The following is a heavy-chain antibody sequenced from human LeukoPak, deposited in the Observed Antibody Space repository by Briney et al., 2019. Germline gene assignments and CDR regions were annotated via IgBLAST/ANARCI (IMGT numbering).Heavy chain of an antibody. CDR2: IYSGGST. D-gene: IGHD6-19*01. J-gene: IGHJ4*02. CDR3: ARGRSSGWYEFVGQFDY. Sequence: GGSLRLSCAASGFIVSSNYMSWVRQAPGKGLEWVSVIYSGGSTNYADSVKGRFTISRDNSKNTLYLQMNSLRAEDTAVYYCARGRSSGWYEFVGQFDYWGQGTLVTVSS. V-gene: IGHV3-66*01. CDR1: GFIVSSNY.